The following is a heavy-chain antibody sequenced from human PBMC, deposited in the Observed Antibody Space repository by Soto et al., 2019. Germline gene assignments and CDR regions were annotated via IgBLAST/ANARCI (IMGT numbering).Heavy chain of an antibody. Sequence: QVQLVQSGAEVKKPGASVKVSCKASGYTFTSYAIHWVRQAPGQRLEWMGWINAGNGNTKYSQKFQGRVTITRDTSASTAYMERSSLRYEDTAVYYCAIAPGSGGMDVWGQGTTVTVSS. D-gene: IGHD3-10*01. CDR1: GYTFTSYA. J-gene: IGHJ6*02. CDR3: AIAPGSGGMDV. CDR2: INAGNGNT. V-gene: IGHV1-3*01.